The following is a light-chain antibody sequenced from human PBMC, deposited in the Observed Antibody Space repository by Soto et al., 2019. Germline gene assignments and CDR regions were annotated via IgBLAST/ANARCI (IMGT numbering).Light chain of an antibody. V-gene: IGLV2-14*01. CDR2: EVS. CDR1: SSDVGGYNY. CDR3: SSYTSSNTYV. J-gene: IGLJ1*01. Sequence: QSALTRPASVSGSPGQSITISCTGTSSDVGGYNYVSWYQQHPGKAPKLIIYEVSNRPSGVSNRLSDSKSDNTGSLTISLIQAEHVAYNYSSSYTSSNTYVFGPGTKLTVL.